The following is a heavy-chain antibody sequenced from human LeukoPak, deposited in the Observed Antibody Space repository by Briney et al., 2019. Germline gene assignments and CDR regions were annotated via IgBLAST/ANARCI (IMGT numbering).Heavy chain of an antibody. J-gene: IGHJ4*02. CDR1: GDSISSSSYY. Sequence: SETLSLTCTVSGDSISSSSYYWSWIRQPPGKGLEWIGYIYYSGSTNYNPSLKSRVTISVDTSKNQFSLKLSSVTAADTAVYYCARRRDGYNEDFFDYWGQGTLVTVSS. D-gene: IGHD5-24*01. V-gene: IGHV4-61*01. CDR3: ARRRDGYNEDFFDY. CDR2: IYYSGST.